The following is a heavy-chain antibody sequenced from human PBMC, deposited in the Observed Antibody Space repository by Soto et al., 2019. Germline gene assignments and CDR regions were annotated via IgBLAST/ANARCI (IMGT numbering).Heavy chain of an antibody. V-gene: IGHV4-59*04. D-gene: IGHD2-21*02. J-gene: IGHJ6*02. CDR1: GGSISSYY. CDR3: ARLLRHNYYGMEV. Sequence: SETLSLTCTVSGGSISSYYWSWIRQPPGKGLEWIGSIYYSGSTYYNPSLKSRVTISVDTSKNQFSLKLSSVTAADTAVYYCARLLRHNYYGMEVWGQGTTVTVSS. CDR2: IYYSGST.